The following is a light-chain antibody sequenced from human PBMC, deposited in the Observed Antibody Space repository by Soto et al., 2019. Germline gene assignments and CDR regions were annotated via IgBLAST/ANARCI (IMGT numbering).Light chain of an antibody. V-gene: IGLV1-44*01. CDR3: AAWDDSLNAL. CDR1: SSNIGDNP. Sequence: QSVLTQPPSASGTPGQRITISCSGSSSNIGDNPVNWYQQLPGAAPKLLIYINDQRPSGVPDRFSCSKSGTSASLAISGPQPEDEADYYCAAWDDSLNALFGTGTKVTVL. J-gene: IGLJ1*01. CDR2: IND.